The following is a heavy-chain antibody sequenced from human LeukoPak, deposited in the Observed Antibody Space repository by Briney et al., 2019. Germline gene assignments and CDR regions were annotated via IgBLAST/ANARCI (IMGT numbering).Heavy chain of an antibody. Sequence: PSETLSLTCTVSGGSISSYYWSWIRQPAGKGLEWIGRIYTSGSTNYNPSLKSRVTMSVDTSKNQFSLKLISVTAADTAVYYCARAHCSSTSCYNWFDPWGQGTLVTVSS. CDR1: GGSISSYY. CDR3: ARAHCSSTSCYNWFDP. D-gene: IGHD2-2*01. J-gene: IGHJ5*02. CDR2: IYTSGST. V-gene: IGHV4-4*07.